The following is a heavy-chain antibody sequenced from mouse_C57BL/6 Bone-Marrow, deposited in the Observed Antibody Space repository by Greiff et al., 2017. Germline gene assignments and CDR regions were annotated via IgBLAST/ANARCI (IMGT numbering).Heavy chain of an antibody. CDR3: AREAYDGYYNWYFDV. J-gene: IGHJ1*03. D-gene: IGHD2-3*01. Sequence: QVQLQQSGAELVRPGTSVKVSCKASGYAFTHYLIEWVKQRPGQGLEWIGVINPGSGGTNYNEKFKGKATLTADKSSSTAYMQLSSLTSEDSAVYFGAREAYDGYYNWYFDVWGTGTTVTVSS. CDR1: GYAFTHYL. CDR2: INPGSGGT. V-gene: IGHV1-54*01.